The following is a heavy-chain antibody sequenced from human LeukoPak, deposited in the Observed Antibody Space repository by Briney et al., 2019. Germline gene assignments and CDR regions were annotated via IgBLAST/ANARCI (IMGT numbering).Heavy chain of an antibody. V-gene: IGHV4-59*12. J-gene: IGHJ3*02. Sequence: SETLSLICTVSGGSISSYYWSWIRQPPGKGLEWIGYIYYSGGTNYIPSLKSRVTISVDTSKKQFSLKLSSVSAADTAVYYCARADLSVSRYAFDIWGQGTMVTVSS. CDR1: GGSISSYY. D-gene: IGHD1-14*01. CDR2: IYYSGGT. CDR3: ARADLSVSRYAFDI.